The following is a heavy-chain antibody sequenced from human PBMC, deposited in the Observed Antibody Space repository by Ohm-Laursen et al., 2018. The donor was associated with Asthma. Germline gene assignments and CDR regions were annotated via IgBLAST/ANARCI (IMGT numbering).Heavy chain of an antibody. CDR1: GFTFSSYA. CDR2: GGSYYDGGLK. V-gene: IGHV3-30-3*01. Sequence: SLRLSCSASGFTFSSYAMHWVRQAPGKGLEWVAVGGSYYDGGLKYYADSVNGRFTVSRDGSKNTLYLQMNSLRPDDTAVYYCARDVMEWYLPAFDFWGQGTLVTVSS. D-gene: IGHD3-3*01. CDR3: ARDVMEWYLPAFDF. J-gene: IGHJ4*02.